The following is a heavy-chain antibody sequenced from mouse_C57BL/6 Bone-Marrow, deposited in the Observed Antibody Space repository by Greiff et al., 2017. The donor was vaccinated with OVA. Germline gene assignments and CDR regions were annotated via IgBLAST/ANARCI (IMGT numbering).Heavy chain of an antibody. CDR1: GFTFTTYA. V-gene: IGHV10-3*01. D-gene: IGHD1-1*02. CDR3: VREWDGGYLEY. J-gene: IGHJ2*01. Sequence: EVQLVESGGGLVQPKGSLKLSCAASGFTFTTYAMHWVRQAPGKGLEWVARIRSKSSNYATYYADSVKDRFTISRDESQSMLYLKVNNLKTEDTAMDYCVREWDGGYLEYRGQGTTLTVSS. CDR2: IRSKSSNYAT.